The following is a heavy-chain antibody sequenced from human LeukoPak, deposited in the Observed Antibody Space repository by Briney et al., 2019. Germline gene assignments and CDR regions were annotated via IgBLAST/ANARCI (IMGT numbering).Heavy chain of an antibody. CDR2: IIPIFGTA. V-gene: IGHV1-69*13. CDR1: GGTFSSYA. J-gene: IGHJ3*02. D-gene: IGHD3-9*01. Sequence: SVKVSCKASGGTFSSYAISWVRQAPGQGLEWMGGIIPIFGTANYAQKFQGRVTITADESTSTAYMELSSLRSEDTAVYYCASLGVTDYDILPDDAFDIWGQGTMVTVSS. CDR3: ASLGVTDYDILPDDAFDI.